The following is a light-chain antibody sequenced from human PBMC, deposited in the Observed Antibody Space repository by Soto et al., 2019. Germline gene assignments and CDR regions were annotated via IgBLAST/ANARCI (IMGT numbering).Light chain of an antibody. V-gene: IGKV3-20*01. CDR2: GAS. Sequence: EIVLTQSPVTLSLSPGEKATLSCRASQSLDTYTLAWYQQKPGQAPRLLIYGASTRAAAIPDRFIGSGSGTDFALTISRLEPEDFAVYYCQQYAESPLTSRPRTQVNIK. J-gene: IGKJ3*01. CDR1: QSLDTYT. CDR3: QQYAESPLT.